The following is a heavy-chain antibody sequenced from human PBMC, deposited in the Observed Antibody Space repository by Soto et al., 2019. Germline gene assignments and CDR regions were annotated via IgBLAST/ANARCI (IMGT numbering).Heavy chain of an antibody. J-gene: IGHJ4*02. CDR1: GGSISSYY. CDR2: IYYSGST. Sequence: SETLSLTCTVSGGSISSYYWSWIRQPPGKGLEWIGYIYYSGSTNYNPSLKSRVTISVDTSKNQFSLKLSSVTAADTAVYYCARESDWGLDYWGQGTPVTVSS. D-gene: IGHD7-27*01. V-gene: IGHV4-59*01. CDR3: ARESDWGLDY.